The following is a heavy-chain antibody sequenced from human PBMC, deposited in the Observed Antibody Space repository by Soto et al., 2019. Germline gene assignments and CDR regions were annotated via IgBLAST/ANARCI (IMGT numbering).Heavy chain of an antibody. D-gene: IGHD6-19*01. J-gene: IGHJ5*02. CDR2: INHSGTT. Sequence: QVQLQQWGAGLLKPSETLSLTCAVYGGSFSGYYWSWIRQPTGKGLEWIGKINHSGTTKYKPSLKSRVTISLDTSKNQFSLMLSSLTAADTAVYDCASFNEGLPVAGTSSWIDPWGKGTIVTFS. CDR1: GGSFSGYY. CDR3: ASFNEGLPVAGTSSWIDP. V-gene: IGHV4-34*02.